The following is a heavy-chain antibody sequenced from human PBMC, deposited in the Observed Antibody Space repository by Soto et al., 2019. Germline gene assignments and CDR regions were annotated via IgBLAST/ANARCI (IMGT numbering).Heavy chain of an antibody. Sequence: QVQLQESGPGLLKPSETLSLTCTVSGGSVSSGSYYWSWIRQPPGKGLEWIGYIYNSGSTNYNPSLKSRVTISVDTSKNQFSLKLSSVTAADTALYYCVRDGNYWGQGTLVTVSS. CDR1: GGSVSSGSYY. D-gene: IGHD1-26*01. V-gene: IGHV4-61*01. CDR3: VRDGNY. J-gene: IGHJ4*02. CDR2: IYNSGST.